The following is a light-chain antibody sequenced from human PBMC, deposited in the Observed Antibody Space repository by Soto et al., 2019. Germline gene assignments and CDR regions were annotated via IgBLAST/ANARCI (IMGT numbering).Light chain of an antibody. CDR2: DAS. CDR3: QQYENLPT. J-gene: IGKJ5*01. Sequence: MTQSPLSLPVTPGEPASISCRSSQSLRHSIGYNYLNWYQQKPGRAPKLLIYDASNLEAGVPSRFRGSGSGTDFTFTISRLQPEDIATYYCQQYENLPTFGQGTRLEIK. CDR1: QSLRHSIGYNY. V-gene: IGKV1-33*01.